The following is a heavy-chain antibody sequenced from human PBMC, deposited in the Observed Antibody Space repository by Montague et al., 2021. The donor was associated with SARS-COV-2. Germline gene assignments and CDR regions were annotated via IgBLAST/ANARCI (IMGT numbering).Heavy chain of an antibody. D-gene: IGHD6-13*01. V-gene: IGHV3-53*01. Sequence: SLRLSCGASGFTVSSNYLSWVRQAPGKGLEWVSVIYSGGSTYYADSVKGRFTISRDNSKNTLYLQMNSLRAEDTAVYYCARVKDSSSSGYYFDYWGQGTLVTVSS. CDR3: ARVKDSSSSGYYFDY. CDR1: GFTVSSNY. CDR2: IYSGGST. J-gene: IGHJ4*02.